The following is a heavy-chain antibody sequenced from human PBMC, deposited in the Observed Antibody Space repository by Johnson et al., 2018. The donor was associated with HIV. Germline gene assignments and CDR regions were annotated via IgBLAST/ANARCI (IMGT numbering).Heavy chain of an antibody. V-gene: IGHV3-30-3*01. D-gene: IGHD5-24*01. Sequence: QVQLVESGGGLVKPGGSLRLSCAASGFTFSDYYMSWVRQAPGKGLEWVAVISSDGSIKYYADSVKGQFTISRDNSKNTLHLQMNGLRAGDTAVYYCARACRDGYTRDAFDSWGQGTMVTVSS. J-gene: IGHJ3*02. CDR1: GFTFSDYY. CDR2: ISSDGSIK. CDR3: ARACRDGYTRDAFDS.